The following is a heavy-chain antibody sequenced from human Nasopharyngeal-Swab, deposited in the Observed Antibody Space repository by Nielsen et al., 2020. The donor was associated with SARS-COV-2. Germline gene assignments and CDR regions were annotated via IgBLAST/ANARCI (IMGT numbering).Heavy chain of an antibody. D-gene: IGHD6-19*01. CDR2: IYYSGST. CDR3: TRGAGYYYYYYMDV. CDR1: GGSISSGDYY. Sequence: SETLSLTCTVSGGSISSGDYYWSWIRQPPGKGLEWIGYIYYSGSTYYNPSLKSRVTISVDTSKNQFSLKLSSVTAADTAVYYCTRGAGYYYYYYMDVWGKGTTVTVSS. J-gene: IGHJ6*03. V-gene: IGHV4-30-4*08.